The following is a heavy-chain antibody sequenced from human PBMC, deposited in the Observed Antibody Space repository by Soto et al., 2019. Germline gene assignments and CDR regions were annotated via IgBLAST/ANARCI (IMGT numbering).Heavy chain of an antibody. V-gene: IGHV3-33*01. CDR3: ARDDEYSGNGMDG. CDR2: ILNDGSNR. D-gene: IGHD3-10*01. CDR1: GFTFSNYG. Sequence: QVRLVESGGGVVQPGRSLRLSCAASGFTFSNYGMHWVRQAPGKGLEGVAVILNDGSNRYHADSVKDRFTISRDNSRNRLYLQMNSMRAEDTAVYYWARDDEYSGNGMDGWGQGPTVTVS. J-gene: IGHJ6*02.